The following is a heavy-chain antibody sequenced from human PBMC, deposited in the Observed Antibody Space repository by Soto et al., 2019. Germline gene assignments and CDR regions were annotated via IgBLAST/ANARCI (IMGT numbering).Heavy chain of an antibody. J-gene: IGHJ5*02. CDR1: GASISGFY. V-gene: IGHV4-4*07. CDR2: IYATGTT. D-gene: IGHD1-1*01. Sequence: SETLSLTCTVSGASISGFYWSWIRKSAGKGLEWIGRIYATGTTDYNPSLKSRVMMSVDTSKKQFSLKLRSVTAADTAVYYCVRDRTKTLRDWFDPWGQGSSVTVSS. CDR3: VRDRTKTLRDWFDP.